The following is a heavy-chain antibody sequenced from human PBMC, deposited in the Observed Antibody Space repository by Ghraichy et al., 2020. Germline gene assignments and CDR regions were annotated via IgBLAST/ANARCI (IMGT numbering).Heavy chain of an antibody. CDR3: ARQVRGAFDI. V-gene: IGHV3-74*01. CDR1: GFTFSSSW. CDR2: IKSDGSST. D-gene: IGHD3-10*01. J-gene: IGHJ3*02. Sequence: GVLRLSCAASGFTFSSSWMHWVRQAPGKGLVWVSRIKSDGSSTNYADSVKGRFTISRDNAKNTLYLQMNSLRAEDMAVYYCARQVRGAFDIWGQGTMVTVSS.